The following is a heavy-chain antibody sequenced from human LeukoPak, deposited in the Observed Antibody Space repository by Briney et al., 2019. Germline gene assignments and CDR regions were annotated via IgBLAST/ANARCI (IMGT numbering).Heavy chain of an antibody. CDR2: ISGSGGST. J-gene: IGHJ5*02. Sequence: GGSLRLSCAASGFTFSRYGMSWVRQAPGKGLEWVSAISGSGGSTYYADSVKGRFTISRDNSKNTLYLQMNSLRAEDTAVYYCAKESVWFGELASWGQGTLVTVSS. CDR1: GFTFSRYG. CDR3: AKESVWFGELAS. D-gene: IGHD3-10*01. V-gene: IGHV3-23*01.